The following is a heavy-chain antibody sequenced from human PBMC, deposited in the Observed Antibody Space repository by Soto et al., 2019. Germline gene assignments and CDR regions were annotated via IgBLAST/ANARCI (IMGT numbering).Heavy chain of an antibody. CDR1: GFTFSTYW. V-gene: IGHV3-74*01. J-gene: IGHJ4*02. Sequence: EVQLVESGGGLVQPGGSLRLSCAASGFTFSTYWMHWARQAPGKGLVWVSRINIDGSSTSYADSVKGRFTISRDNAKNTLYRQMNSVRAEDTAVYYCARDIRNALDYWGQGNLVTVSS. D-gene: IGHD4-4*01. CDR3: ARDIRNALDY. CDR2: INIDGSST.